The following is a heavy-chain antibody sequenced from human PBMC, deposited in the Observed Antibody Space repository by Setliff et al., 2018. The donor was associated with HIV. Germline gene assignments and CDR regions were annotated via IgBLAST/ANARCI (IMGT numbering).Heavy chain of an antibody. CDR2: IYWNNNK. CDR3: AYSGRQLRGPYFDF. Sequence: SGPTLVNPTPTLTLTCTFSGLSLSTSGVGVGWIRQSPGKALEWLAFIYWNNNKHYNTSLKSRLTVTKDTSKNRVVFTMTNMDPVDTATYYCAYSGRQLRGPYFDFWGQGTPVTVSS. CDR1: GLSLSTSGVG. V-gene: IGHV2-5*01. D-gene: IGHD1-1*01. J-gene: IGHJ4*02.